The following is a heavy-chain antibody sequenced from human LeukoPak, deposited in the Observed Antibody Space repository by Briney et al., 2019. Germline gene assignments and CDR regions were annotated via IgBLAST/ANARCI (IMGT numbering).Heavy chain of an antibody. CDR2: FYPEDGET. J-gene: IGHJ3*02. CDR1: GYTLTELS. V-gene: IGHV1-24*01. D-gene: IGHD6-13*01. Sequence: GASVKVSCKVSGYTLTELSMHWVRQAPGKGLEWMGGFYPEDGETIYAQKFQGRVTMTEDTSTDTAYMELSRLRSDDTAVYYCAREWTAAADNDAFDIWGQGTMVTVSS. CDR3: AREWTAAADNDAFDI.